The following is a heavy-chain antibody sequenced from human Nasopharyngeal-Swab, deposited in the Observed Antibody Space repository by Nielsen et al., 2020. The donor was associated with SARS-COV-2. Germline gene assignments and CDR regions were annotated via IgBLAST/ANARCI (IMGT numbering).Heavy chain of an antibody. J-gene: IGHJ6*02. CDR2: IYHSGST. CDR3: TSSVYYYYGMDV. D-gene: IGHD5/OR15-5a*01. Sequence: SETLSLTCTVSGGSVSSGNYYWNWIRQPPGKGLEWIGYIYHSGSTYYNPSLRSRMIISVDTSKNQFSLKLSSVTAADTAVYYCTSSVYYYYGMDVWGQGTTVTVSS. V-gene: IGHV4-30-4*02. CDR1: GGSVSSGNYY.